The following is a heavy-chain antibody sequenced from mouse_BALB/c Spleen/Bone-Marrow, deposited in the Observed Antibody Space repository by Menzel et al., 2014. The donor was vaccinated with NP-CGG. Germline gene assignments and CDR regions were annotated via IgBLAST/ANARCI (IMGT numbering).Heavy chain of an antibody. CDR1: GFTFSNYW. CDR3: TTGFAY. Sequence: DVKLQESGGGLVQPGGSIKLSCVASGFTFSNYWMNWVRQFPEKGPEWVAEIRLKSNNYATHYAESVKGRFTISRDDSKSSVYLQMNDLRAEDTGIYYCTTGFAYWGQGTLVTVSA. V-gene: IGHV6-6*02. CDR2: IRLKSNNYAT. J-gene: IGHJ3*01.